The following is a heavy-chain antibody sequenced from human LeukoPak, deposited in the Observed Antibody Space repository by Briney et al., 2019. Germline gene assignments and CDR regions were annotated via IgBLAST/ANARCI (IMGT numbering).Heavy chain of an antibody. V-gene: IGHV3-11*04. J-gene: IGHJ3*02. CDR3: ARPGDYYDSSGYYQFDAFDI. D-gene: IGHD3-22*01. Sequence: GGSLRLSCAASGFTFSDYYMSWIRQAPGKGLEWVSYISSSGSTIYYADSVKGRFTISRDNAKNSLYLQMNSLRAEDTAVYYCARPGDYYDSSGYYQFDAFDIWGQGTMVTVSS. CDR1: GFTFSDYY. CDR2: ISSSGSTI.